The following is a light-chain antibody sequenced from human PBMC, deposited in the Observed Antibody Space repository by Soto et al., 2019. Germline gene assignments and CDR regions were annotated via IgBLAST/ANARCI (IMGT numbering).Light chain of an antibody. CDR2: DAT. CDR1: QDIRGY. V-gene: IGKV1-33*01. J-gene: IGKJ5*01. CDR3: QQYEAFPIT. Sequence: DIQMTQSPSSLSASVGDRVTITCQASQDIRGYLNWYQQKPGKPPKLLIYDATNFETGVSKRISGSRSGTHFTLTILSLQPDDIGTFYCQQYEAFPITVGHGTRVDIK.